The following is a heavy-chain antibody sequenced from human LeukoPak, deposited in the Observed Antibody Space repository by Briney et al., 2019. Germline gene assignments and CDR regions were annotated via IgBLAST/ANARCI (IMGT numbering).Heavy chain of an antibody. CDR3: ARRNSGWVFDY. D-gene: IGHD6-19*01. V-gene: IGHV4-4*07. CDR1: GCPVSSGSINTYY. Sequence: PSETLSLTFTVSGCPVSSGSINTYYWTWIRQPAGQGLEWVGHFYSSRSTQYNASLTTRVTMSLDTSKNQFSLSLSSVTAAETAVYYCARRNSGWVFDYWGQGTLVTVSS. J-gene: IGHJ4*02. CDR2: FYSSRST.